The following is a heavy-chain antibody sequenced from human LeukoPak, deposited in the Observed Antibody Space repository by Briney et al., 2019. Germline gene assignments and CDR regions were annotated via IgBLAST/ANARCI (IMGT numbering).Heavy chain of an antibody. J-gene: IGHJ3*02. V-gene: IGHV3-21*01. Sequence: GGSLRLSCAGSEFTFSSYSMHWVRQAPGKGLEWVSSISGRSDDIYYADSVKGRFTISRDNAKNSLYLQMNSLRAEDTAVYYCARDAWNDEAFDIWGQGTMVTVSS. CDR2: ISGRSDDI. CDR3: ARDAWNDEAFDI. CDR1: EFTFSSYS. D-gene: IGHD1-1*01.